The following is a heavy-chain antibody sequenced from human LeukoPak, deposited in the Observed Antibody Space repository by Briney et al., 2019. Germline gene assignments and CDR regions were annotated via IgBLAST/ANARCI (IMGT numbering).Heavy chain of an antibody. CDR1: GFTFSSYS. D-gene: IGHD1-14*01. CDR3: ARDARKQPAYFDY. Sequence: GGSLRLSCAASGFTFSSYSMNWVRQAPGKGLEWVSYISSSSSTIYYADSVKGRFTISRDNAKNSLYLQMNSLRAEDTAVYYCARDARKQPAYFDYWGQGTLVTVSS. J-gene: IGHJ4*02. V-gene: IGHV3-48*01. CDR2: ISSSSSTI.